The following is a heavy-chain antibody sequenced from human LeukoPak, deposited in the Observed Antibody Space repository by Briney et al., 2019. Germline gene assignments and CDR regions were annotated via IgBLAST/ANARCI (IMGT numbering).Heavy chain of an antibody. CDR2: TYHSGST. CDR3: ARGRYYCDSGGYQSPYYYMDV. D-gene: IGHD3-22*01. V-gene: IGHV4-39*01. CDR1: GGSISINSYY. Sequence: PSETLSLTCTVSGGSISINSYYWGWIRQPPGKWLEWIGSTYHSGSTYYNPSLRSRLTISVDTSKNQFSLKLSSVTAADTAVYYCARGRYYCDSGGYQSPYYYMDVWGKGTTVTVSS. J-gene: IGHJ6*03.